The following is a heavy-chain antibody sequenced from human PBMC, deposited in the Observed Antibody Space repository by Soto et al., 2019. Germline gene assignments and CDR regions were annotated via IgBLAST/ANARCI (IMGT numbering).Heavy chain of an antibody. CDR2: ISSSSSTI. CDR3: ARDVPPSQQLDDYYYYYYYMDV. V-gene: IGHV3-48*01. D-gene: IGHD6-13*01. CDR1: GFTFSSYS. J-gene: IGHJ6*03. Sequence: GGSLRLSCAASGFTFSSYSMNWVRQAPWKGLEWVSYISSSSSTIYYADSVKGRFTISRDNAKNSLYLQMNSLRAEDTAVYYCARDVPPSQQLDDYYYYYYYMDVWGKGTTVTVSS.